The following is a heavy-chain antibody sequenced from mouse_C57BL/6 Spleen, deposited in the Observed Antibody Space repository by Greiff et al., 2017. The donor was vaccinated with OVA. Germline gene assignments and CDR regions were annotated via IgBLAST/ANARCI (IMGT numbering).Heavy chain of an antibody. J-gene: IGHJ1*03. D-gene: IGHD1-1*01. Sequence: VQLQQPGAELVRPGSSVKLSCKASGYTFTSYWMHWVKQRPIQGLEWIGNIDPSDSETHYNQKFKDKATLTVDKSSSTAYMQLSSLTSEDSAVYYCAREGMNTTVVADWHFDVGGTGTTVTVPS. CDR2: IDPSDSET. CDR3: AREGMNTTVVADWHFDV. V-gene: IGHV1-52*01. CDR1: GYTFTSYW.